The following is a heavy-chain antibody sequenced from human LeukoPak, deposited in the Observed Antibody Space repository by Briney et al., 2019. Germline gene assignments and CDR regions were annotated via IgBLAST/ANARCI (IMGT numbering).Heavy chain of an antibody. V-gene: IGHV4-4*07. CDR1: GGSISSYY. CDR2: IYTSGST. D-gene: IGHD3-22*01. Sequence: PSETLPLTCSVSGGSISSYYWSWIRQPAGKGLEWIGRIYTSGSTNYNPSLKSRVTMSVDTSKNQFSLKLSSVTAADTAVYYCARDLGVPNYDSSGSYFDYWGQGTLVTVSS. J-gene: IGHJ4*02. CDR3: ARDLGVPNYDSSGSYFDY.